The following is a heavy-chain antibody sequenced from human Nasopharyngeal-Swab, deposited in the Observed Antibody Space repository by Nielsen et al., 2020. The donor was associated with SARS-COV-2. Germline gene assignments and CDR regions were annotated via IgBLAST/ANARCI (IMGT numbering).Heavy chain of an antibody. Sequence: SLKISCAASGFTFDDYAMHWVRQTPGKGLEWVSGISWNSGSIGYADSVKGRFTISRDNAKNSLYLQMNSLRAEDTALYYCAKDIMVYDDYVGAFDIWGQGTMVTVSS. CDR1: GFTFDDYA. J-gene: IGHJ3*02. D-gene: IGHD4-17*01. V-gene: IGHV3-9*01. CDR2: ISWNSGSI. CDR3: AKDIMVYDDYVGAFDI.